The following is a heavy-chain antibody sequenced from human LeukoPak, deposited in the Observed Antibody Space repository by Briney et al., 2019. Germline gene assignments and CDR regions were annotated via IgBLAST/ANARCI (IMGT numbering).Heavy chain of an antibody. J-gene: IGHJ4*02. Sequence: PSETLSLTCTVSADSITPYYWSWIRQPPGKGLEWIGYIYYSGSTKSSPSLKSRVTISVDASKNQFSLKLSSVTAADTAVYYCARGPRGSRGSTYGFEFDYWGQGTLVTVSS. CDR2: IYYSGST. CDR3: ARGPRGSRGSTYGFEFDY. CDR1: ADSITPYY. D-gene: IGHD5-18*01. V-gene: IGHV4-59*01.